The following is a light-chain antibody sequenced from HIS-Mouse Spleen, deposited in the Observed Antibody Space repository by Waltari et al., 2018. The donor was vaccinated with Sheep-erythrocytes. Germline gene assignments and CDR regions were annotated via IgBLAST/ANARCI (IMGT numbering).Light chain of an antibody. CDR3: CSYAGSSTPWV. Sequence: QSALTQPASVSGSPGQSITISCTGTSSHAGSYNLVAWYQPHPGKAPKLMIYEGSKRPSGVSNRFSGSKSGNTASLTISGLQAEDEADYYCCSYAGSSTPWVFGGGTKLTVL. V-gene: IGLV2-23*01. CDR2: EGS. J-gene: IGLJ3*02. CDR1: SSHAGSYNL.